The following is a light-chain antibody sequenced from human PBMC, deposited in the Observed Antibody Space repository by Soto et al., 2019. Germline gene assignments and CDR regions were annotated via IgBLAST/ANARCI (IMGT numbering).Light chain of an antibody. CDR2: KAS. V-gene: IGKV1-5*03. CDR3: QQYNSYSAT. J-gene: IGKJ1*01. Sequence: DIQMTQSPSTLSASVGDRVTLTCRASQSISSWLAWYQQKPGKAPKLLIYKASSLESGVPSRFSGSGSGTEFTLTISSRQPDDFATYYCQQYNSYSATFGQGTKVEIK. CDR1: QSISSW.